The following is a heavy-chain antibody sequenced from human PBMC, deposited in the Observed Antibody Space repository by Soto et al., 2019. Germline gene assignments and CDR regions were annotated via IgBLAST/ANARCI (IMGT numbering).Heavy chain of an antibody. CDR1: GGSIIGYY. J-gene: IGHJ3*02. V-gene: IGHV4-59*01. CDR2: IYYIGTT. CDR3: ARSGSKYGANAFDI. D-gene: IGHD5-18*01. Sequence: SETLSLTGTVSGGSIIGYYWNWIRQPPGKGLEYIGHIYYIGTTNYNPSLKSRSTISADTSKNQFSLKLTSVTAADTAVYFCARSGSKYGANAFDIWDQGTMVTVSS.